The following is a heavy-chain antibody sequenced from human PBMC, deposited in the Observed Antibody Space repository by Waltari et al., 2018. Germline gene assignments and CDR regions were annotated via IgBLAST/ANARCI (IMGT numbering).Heavy chain of an antibody. CDR3: ATNAATYYDFWSGYAD. CDR1: GYSFTTYP. Sequence: QVQLVQSGAEVKKPGASVKVSCKASGYSFTTYPMCWVRQAPGQRPDWMGCINGGNANTKYSQKFQGRVTITRDTSATTAYMEVSSLRFEDTAVYYCATNAATYYDFWSGYADWGQGTLVTVSS. D-gene: IGHD3-3*01. J-gene: IGHJ4*02. CDR2: INGGNANT. V-gene: IGHV1-3*01.